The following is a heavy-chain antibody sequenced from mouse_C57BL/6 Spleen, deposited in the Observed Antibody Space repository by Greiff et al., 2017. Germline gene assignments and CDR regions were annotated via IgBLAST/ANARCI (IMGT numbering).Heavy chain of an antibody. Sequence: VQLKESGAELVRPGASVKLSCTASGFNIKDSYMHWVKQRPEQGLEWIGRIDPEDGDTEYAPKFQGKATMTADTSSNTAYLQLSSLTSEDTAVYYCTRMEPLYYFDYWGQGTTLTVSS. J-gene: IGHJ2*01. CDR3: TRMEPLYYFDY. D-gene: IGHD2-3*01. CDR1: GFNIKDSY. V-gene: IGHV14-1*01. CDR2: IDPEDGDT.